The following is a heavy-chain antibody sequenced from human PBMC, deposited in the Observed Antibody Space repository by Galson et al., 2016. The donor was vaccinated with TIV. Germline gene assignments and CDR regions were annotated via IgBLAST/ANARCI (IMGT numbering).Heavy chain of an antibody. CDR1: GYSFTNYW. J-gene: IGHJ4*02. V-gene: IGHV5-10-1*01. CDR2: IDPSDSHT. D-gene: IGHD3-22*01. CDR3: ARRDSTGISNFDF. Sequence: QSGAEVKKPGKSLTISCKGSGYSFTNYWISWVRQMPGKGLEWMGRIDPSDSHTNYSPSFRGHVTISVDKAVSTTYLRWSSLKASDTAIYYCARRDSTGISNFDFWGQGTLVTVSS.